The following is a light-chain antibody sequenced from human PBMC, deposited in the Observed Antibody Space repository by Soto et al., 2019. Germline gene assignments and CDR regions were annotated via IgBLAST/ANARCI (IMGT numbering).Light chain of an antibody. CDR3: QTWGTGIQV. V-gene: IGLV4-69*01. CDR2: LKSDDSH. CDR1: SGHSDYA. Sequence: QSVLTQSPSASASLGASVKLTCTLSSGHSDYAIAWHQQQPQKGPRYLMKLKSDDSHIQGAGIPDRFSGSSSGAERYLTISSLQSEDEADYYGQTWGTGIQVFGGGTKLTGL. J-gene: IGLJ2*01.